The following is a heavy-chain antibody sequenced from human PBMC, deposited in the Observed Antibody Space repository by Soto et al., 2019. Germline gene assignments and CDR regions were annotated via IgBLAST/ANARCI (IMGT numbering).Heavy chain of an antibody. D-gene: IGHD2-15*01. CDR1: GYTFTNYW. CDR3: ARGRWYFDY. Sequence: PGESLKISCNGSGYTFTNYWITWVRQMPGKGLEWMGRMDPSDSYINYNPSFEGHVTISLDKSINTAYLQWYSLKASDTAMYYCARGRWYFDYWGQGVPVTVSS. CDR2: MDPSDSYI. V-gene: IGHV5-10-1*01. J-gene: IGHJ4*02.